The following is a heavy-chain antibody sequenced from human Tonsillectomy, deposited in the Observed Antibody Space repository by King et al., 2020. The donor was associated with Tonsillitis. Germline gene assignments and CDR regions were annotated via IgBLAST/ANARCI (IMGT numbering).Heavy chain of an antibody. CDR2: ITWNSDIR. Sequence: VQLVESGGGLVQPGRSLRLSCAASGFTFDDYAMHWVRQAPGKGLEWVSGITWNSDIRGYAESVKGRFTISRDNAKNSLYLQMNSLRPEDTAFYYCAKDRTHYYGSGSYSWGQGTLVTVSS. J-gene: IGHJ4*02. CDR3: AKDRTHYYGSGSYS. V-gene: IGHV3-9*01. D-gene: IGHD3-10*01. CDR1: GFTFDDYA.